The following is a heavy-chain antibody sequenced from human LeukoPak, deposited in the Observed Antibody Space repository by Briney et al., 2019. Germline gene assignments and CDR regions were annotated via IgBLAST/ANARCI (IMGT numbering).Heavy chain of an antibody. CDR1: GFTFSSYE. Sequence: GGSLRLSCAASGFTFSSYEMNWVRQAPGKGLEWVSYISSSGSTIYYADSVKGRFTISRDNAKNSLYLQMNSLRAEDTAAYYCARGQAAGTDYWGQGTLVTVSS. CDR3: ARGQAAGTDY. D-gene: IGHD6-13*01. J-gene: IGHJ4*02. V-gene: IGHV3-48*03. CDR2: ISSSGSTI.